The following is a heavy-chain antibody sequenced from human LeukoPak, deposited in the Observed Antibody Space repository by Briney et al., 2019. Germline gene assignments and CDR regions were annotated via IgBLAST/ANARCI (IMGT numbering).Heavy chain of an antibody. D-gene: IGHD3-22*01. CDR1: GFTFSSYA. J-gene: IGHJ3*02. CDR2: ISGSGGST. V-gene: IGHV3-23*01. CDR3: ARVGGYHNSVDAFDI. Sequence: GGSLRLSCAASGFTFSSYAMSWVRQTPGKGLEWVSAISGSGGSTYYADSVKGRFTISRDNSKNTLYLQMNSLRAEDTAVYYCARVGGYHNSVDAFDIWGQGTMVTVSS.